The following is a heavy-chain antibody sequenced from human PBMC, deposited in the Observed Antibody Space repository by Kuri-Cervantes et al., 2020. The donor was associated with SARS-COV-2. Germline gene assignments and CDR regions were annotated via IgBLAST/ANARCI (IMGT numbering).Heavy chain of an antibody. CDR3: AKDYRGRNMAPGGY. D-gene: IGHD1-26*01. V-gene: IGHV3-64*04. CDR1: GFTFSSYA. Sequence: GESLKISCSASGFTFSSYAMHWVRQAPGKGLEYVSAISSNGGSTYYADSVKGRFTISRDNSKNTLYLQMNSLRAEDTAVYYCAKDYRGRNMAPGGYWGQGSLVTVSS. CDR2: ISSNGGST. J-gene: IGHJ4*02.